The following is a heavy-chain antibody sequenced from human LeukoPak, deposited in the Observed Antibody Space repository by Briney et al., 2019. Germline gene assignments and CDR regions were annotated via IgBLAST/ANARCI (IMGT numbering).Heavy chain of an antibody. J-gene: IGHJ4*02. D-gene: IGHD3-22*01. CDR3: ARAQTYYYDSSGYYYFDY. V-gene: IGHV4-38-2*02. CDR2: IYHRGST. Sequence: SETLSLTCTVSGYSISSGYYWGWIRQPPGKGLEWIGSIYHRGSTYYNPSLKSRVTISVDTSKNQFSLKLSSVTAADTAVYYCARAQTYYYDSSGYYYFDYWGQGTLVTVSS. CDR1: GYSISSGYY.